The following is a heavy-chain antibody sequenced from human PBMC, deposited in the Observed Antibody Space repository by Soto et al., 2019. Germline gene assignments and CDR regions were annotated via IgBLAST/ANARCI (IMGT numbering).Heavy chain of an antibody. CDR1: GYTFTSYD. V-gene: IGHV1-8*01. D-gene: IGHD1-1*01. CDR3: ARRAETNGWNGFGADKYYFDF. CDR2: MNPNTGNS. Sequence: ASVKVSCKASGYTFTSYDIYWVRQATGRGLEWMGWMNPNTGNSGYAQKFQGGVTMTSDTSISTAHMELSSLRSEDTAVYYCARRAETNGWNGFGADKYYFDFWGQGTLVTVSS. J-gene: IGHJ4*02.